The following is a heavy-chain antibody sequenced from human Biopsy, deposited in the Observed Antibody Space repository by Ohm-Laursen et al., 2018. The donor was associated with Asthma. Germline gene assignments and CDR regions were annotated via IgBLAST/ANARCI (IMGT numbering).Heavy chain of an antibody. CDR2: IYYSGST. V-gene: IGHV4-31*03. Sequence: TLSLTCTVSGGSLSSGPYYWSWVRQHPGKGLEWIGYIYYSGSTYYNPSLKSRVTISVDTSKNQFSLKLSSVTAADTAVYYCARTTYGDDGFDPWGQGTLVTVSS. D-gene: IGHD4-17*01. J-gene: IGHJ5*02. CDR3: ARTTYGDDGFDP. CDR1: GGSLSSGPYY.